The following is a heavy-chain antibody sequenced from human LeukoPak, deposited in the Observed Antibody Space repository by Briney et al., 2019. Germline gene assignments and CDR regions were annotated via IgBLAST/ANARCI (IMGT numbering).Heavy chain of an antibody. Sequence: PGGSLRLSCAASGFTVSSNYMSWVRQAPGKGLEGVSVIYSGGSTYYADSVKGRFTISRDNSKNTLYLQMSSLRAEDTAVYYCARDPRLGYSSAWFDPWGQGTLVTVSS. V-gene: IGHV3-66*01. CDR2: IYSGGST. CDR1: GFTVSSNY. D-gene: IGHD6-19*01. J-gene: IGHJ5*02. CDR3: ARDPRLGYSSAWFDP.